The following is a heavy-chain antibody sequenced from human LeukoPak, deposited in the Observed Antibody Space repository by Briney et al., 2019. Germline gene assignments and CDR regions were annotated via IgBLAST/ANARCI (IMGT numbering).Heavy chain of an antibody. CDR1: GFTFSSYG. D-gene: IGHD3-10*01. V-gene: IGHV3-30*02. Sequence: PGGSLRLSCAASGFTFSSYGMHWVRQAPGKGLEWVAFIRYDGSNKYYADSVKGRFTISRDNSKNTLYLQMNSLRAEDTAVYYCAKDIGPMVRGVISYWGQGTLVTVSS. J-gene: IGHJ4*02. CDR3: AKDIGPMVRGVISY. CDR2: IRYDGSNK.